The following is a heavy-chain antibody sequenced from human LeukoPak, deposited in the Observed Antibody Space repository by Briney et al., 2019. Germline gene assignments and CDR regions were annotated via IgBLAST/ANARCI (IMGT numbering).Heavy chain of an antibody. J-gene: IGHJ5*02. CDR2: IYPGDSDT. CDR1: GYSFTSYW. D-gene: IGHD3-10*01. Sequence: GESLKISCKGSGYSFTSYWIGWVRQMPGKGLEWMGIIYPGDSDTRYSPSFQGQVTISADKSISTAYLQWSSLKASDTAMYYCARRDYYGSGGYNWFDPWGQGTLVTVSS. V-gene: IGHV5-51*01. CDR3: ARRDYYGSGGYNWFDP.